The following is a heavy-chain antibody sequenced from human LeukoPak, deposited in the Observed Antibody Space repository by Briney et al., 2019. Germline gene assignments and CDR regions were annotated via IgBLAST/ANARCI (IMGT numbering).Heavy chain of an antibody. J-gene: IGHJ5*02. CDR2: FDPEDGET. CDR3: ATYSRSSTSYRWFDP. V-gene: IGHV1-24*01. CDR1: GYTLTELS. Sequence: VASVKVSCKVSGYTLTELSMHWVRQAPGKGLEWMGGFDPEDGETIYAQKFQGRVTMTEDASTDTAYMELSSLRSEDTAVYYCATYSRSSTSYRWFDPWGQGTLVTVSS. D-gene: IGHD2-2*01.